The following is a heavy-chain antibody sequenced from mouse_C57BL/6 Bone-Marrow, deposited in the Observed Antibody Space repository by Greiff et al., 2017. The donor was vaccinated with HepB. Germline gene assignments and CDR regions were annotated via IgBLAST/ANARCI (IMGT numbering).Heavy chain of an antibody. J-gene: IGHJ2*01. Sequence: VQRVESGAELVRPGTSVKLSCKASGYTFTSYWMHWVKQRPGQGLEWIGVIDPSDSYTNYNQKFKGKATLTVDTSSSTAYMQLSSLTSEDSAVYYCARGLLRYYFDYWGQGTTLTVSS. CDR1: GYTFTSYW. CDR3: ARGLLRYYFDY. CDR2: IDPSDSYT. D-gene: IGHD1-1*01. V-gene: IGHV1-59*01.